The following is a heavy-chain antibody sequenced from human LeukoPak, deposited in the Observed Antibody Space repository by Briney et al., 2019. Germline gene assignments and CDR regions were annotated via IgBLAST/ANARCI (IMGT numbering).Heavy chain of an antibody. CDR2: ISGSGGYT. D-gene: IGHD6-13*01. CDR1: GFTFSSYD. J-gene: IGHJ3*02. Sequence: PGGSLRLSCEASGFTFSSYDMSWVRQAPGKGLEWVSTISGSGGYTYYADSVKGRFTISRDNSKNTLYLQMNSLRAEDTAVYYCAKDLLSGYSSNWYFGGRLLDAFDIWGQGTMVTVSS. V-gene: IGHV3-23*01. CDR3: AKDLLSGYSSNWYFGGRLLDAFDI.